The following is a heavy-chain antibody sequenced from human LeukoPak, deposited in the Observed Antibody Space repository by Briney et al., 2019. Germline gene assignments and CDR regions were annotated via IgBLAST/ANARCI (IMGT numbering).Heavy chain of an antibody. CDR3: ARDWVAAAANDAFDI. D-gene: IGHD6-13*01. V-gene: IGHV3-21*05. J-gene: IGHJ3*02. CDR2: ISSSSSYI. Sequence: GGSLRLSCAASGFTFSSYEMNWVRQAPGKGLEWVSYISSSSSYIYYADSVKGRFTISRDNAKNSLYLQMNSLRAEDTAVYYCARDWVAAAANDAFDIWGQGTMVTVSS. CDR1: GFTFSSYE.